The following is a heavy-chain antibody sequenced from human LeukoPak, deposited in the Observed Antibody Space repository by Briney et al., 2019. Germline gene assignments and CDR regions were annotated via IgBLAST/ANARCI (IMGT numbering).Heavy chain of an antibody. D-gene: IGHD3-16*02. V-gene: IGHV1-46*01. CDR3: ARDWGDYVWGSYRPYYFDY. CDR1: GGTFSSYA. J-gene: IGHJ4*02. Sequence: ASVKVSCKASGGTFSSYAISWVRQAPGQGLEWMGIINPSGGSTSYAQKFQGRVTMTRDTSTSTVYMELSSLRSEDTAVYYCARDWGDYVWGSYRPYYFDYWGQGTLVTVSS. CDR2: INPSGGST.